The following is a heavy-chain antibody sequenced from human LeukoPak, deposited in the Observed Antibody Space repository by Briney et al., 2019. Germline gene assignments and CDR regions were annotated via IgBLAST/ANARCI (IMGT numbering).Heavy chain of an antibody. Sequence: PGGSLRLSCAASGFTFSSYAMHWVRQAPGKGLEHVSAISSNGGSTYYANSVKGRFTISRDNSKNTLYLQMGRLRAEDMAVYYCARVAVGATGYFDYWGQGTLVTVSS. CDR3: ARVAVGATGYFDY. D-gene: IGHD1-26*01. CDR1: GFTFSSYA. CDR2: ISSNGGST. J-gene: IGHJ4*02. V-gene: IGHV3-64*01.